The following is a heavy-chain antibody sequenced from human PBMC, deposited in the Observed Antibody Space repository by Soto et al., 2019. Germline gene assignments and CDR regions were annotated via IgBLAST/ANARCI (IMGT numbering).Heavy chain of an antibody. CDR3: ARDLGEISMVRGVIKDSYNWFDP. V-gene: IGHV4-31*03. CDR1: GGSISSGGYY. J-gene: IGHJ5*02. CDR2: IYYSGST. D-gene: IGHD3-10*01. Sequence: SETLSLTCTVSGGSISSGGYYWSWIRQHPGKGLEWIGYIYYSGSTYYNPSLKSRVTISVDTSKNQFSLKLSSVTAADTAVYCCARDLGEISMVRGVIKDSYNWFDPWGQGTLVTVSS.